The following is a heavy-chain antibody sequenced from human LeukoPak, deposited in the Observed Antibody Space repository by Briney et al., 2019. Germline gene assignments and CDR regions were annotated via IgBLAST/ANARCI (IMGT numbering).Heavy chain of an antibody. CDR2: ISSSSSHI. V-gene: IGHV3-21*01. CDR1: GFTFSSYS. CDR3: ARPRIVGATDAFDI. J-gene: IGHJ3*02. Sequence: TGGSLRLSCAASGFTFSSYSMNWVRQAPGKGLEWVSSISSSSSHIYYADSVRGRFTISRDNAKNSLYLQMNSLRAEDTAVYYCARPRIVGATDAFDIWGQGTMVTVSS. D-gene: IGHD1-26*01.